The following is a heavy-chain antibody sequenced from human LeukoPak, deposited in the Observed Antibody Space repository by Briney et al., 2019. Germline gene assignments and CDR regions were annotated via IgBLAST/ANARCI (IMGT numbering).Heavy chain of an antibody. J-gene: IGHJ4*02. Sequence: GGSLRLSCAASGFTFTDYYMSWIRQAPGKGLEWLSYISSSGSTIYYADSVKGRFTISRDNAKNSLYLQMNSLRAEDTAVYYCAAGWELQYPNYWGQGTLVTVSS. CDR2: ISSSGSTI. CDR1: GFTFTDYY. V-gene: IGHV3-11*01. D-gene: IGHD1-26*01. CDR3: AAGWELQYPNY.